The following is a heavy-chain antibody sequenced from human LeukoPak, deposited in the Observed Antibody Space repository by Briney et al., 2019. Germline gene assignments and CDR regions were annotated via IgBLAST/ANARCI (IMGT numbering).Heavy chain of an antibody. CDR3: ARLLSDYDSSGYYYFDY. Sequence: ASVKVSCKASGYTFTSYYMHWVRQAPGQGLEWMGIINPSGGSTSYAQKFQGRVTMTRDTSTSTVYMELSSLRSEDTAVYYCARLLSDYDSSGYYYFDYWGQGTLVTVSS. V-gene: IGHV1-46*01. CDR2: INPSGGST. D-gene: IGHD3-22*01. CDR1: GYTFTSYY. J-gene: IGHJ4*02.